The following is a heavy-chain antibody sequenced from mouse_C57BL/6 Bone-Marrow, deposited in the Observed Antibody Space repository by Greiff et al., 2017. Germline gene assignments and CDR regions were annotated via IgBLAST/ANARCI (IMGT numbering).Heavy chain of an antibody. CDR3: ARSGYYAMDY. CDR2: IYPTSGNT. J-gene: IGHJ4*01. V-gene: IGHV1-81*01. CDR1: GYTFTSYG. Sequence: QVQLQQSGAELARPGASVKLSCKASGYTFTSYGISWVKQRTGQGLEWIGEIYPTSGNTYYNEKFQGKATLTADKSSSTAYMELSSLTSEDSAFYFCARSGYYAMDYWGQGTSVTVAS. D-gene: IGHD3-2*02.